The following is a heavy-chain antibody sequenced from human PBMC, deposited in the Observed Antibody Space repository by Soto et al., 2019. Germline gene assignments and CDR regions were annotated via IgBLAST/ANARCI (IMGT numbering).Heavy chain of an antibody. J-gene: IGHJ6*02. CDR1: GYTVTGSY. V-gene: IGHV1-2*04. CDR2: INPNSGGT. D-gene: IGHD4-17*01. CDR3: ARVATVTTRGGVDYYYGMDV. Sequence: ASVKVSCKASGYTVTGSYMHWVRQAPGQGLEWMGWINPNSGGTNYAQKFQGWVTMTRDTSISTAYMELSRLRSDDTAVYYCARVATVTTRGGVDYYYGMDVWGQGTTVTVSS.